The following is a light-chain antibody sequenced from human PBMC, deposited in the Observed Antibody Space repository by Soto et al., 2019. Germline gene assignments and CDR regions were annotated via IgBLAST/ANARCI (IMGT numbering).Light chain of an antibody. CDR3: QQYGSSPRT. V-gene: IGKV3-20*01. CDR2: SAS. J-gene: IGKJ1*01. Sequence: EIVLTQSPGTLSLSPGERATLSCRASQSVSANFVAWYQQKPGQPPRLLIYSASTRATGIPARFSGSGSGTEFTLTISSLQSEDFAVYYCQQYGSSPRTFGQGTKVDIK. CDR1: QSVSANF.